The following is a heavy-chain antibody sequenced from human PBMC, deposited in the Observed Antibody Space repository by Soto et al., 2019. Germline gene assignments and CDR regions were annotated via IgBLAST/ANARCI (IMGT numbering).Heavy chain of an antibody. J-gene: IGHJ6*02. CDR1: GFTFSSYS. CDR2: ISSSSSTI. V-gene: IGHV3-48*02. D-gene: IGHD3-10*01. Sequence: GGSLRLSCAASGFTFSSYSMNWVRQAPGKGLEWVSYISSSSSTIYYADSVKGRFTISRDNAKNSLYLQMNSLRDEDTAVYYCASESMVRGHNQAYYYYYGMDVWGQGTTVTISS. CDR3: ASESMVRGHNQAYYYYYGMDV.